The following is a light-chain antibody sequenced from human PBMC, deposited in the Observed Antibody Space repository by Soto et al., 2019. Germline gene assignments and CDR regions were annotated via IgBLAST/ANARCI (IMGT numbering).Light chain of an antibody. Sequence: QSVLTQPASVSGSPGQSITISCTGTSSDIGAYKYVSWFQQHPGKALKFIIYYVSNRLSGVSNRFSGSRSGNTASLTISGLRPEDEADYYCISYTTSNTVIFGGGTKLTVL. CDR3: ISYTTSNTVI. CDR2: YVS. J-gene: IGLJ2*01. V-gene: IGLV2-14*03. CDR1: SSDIGAYKY.